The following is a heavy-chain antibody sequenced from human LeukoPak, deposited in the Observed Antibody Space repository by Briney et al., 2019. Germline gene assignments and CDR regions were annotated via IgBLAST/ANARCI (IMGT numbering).Heavy chain of an antibody. CDR3: ARGLIKGIAVAGTG. Sequence: SETLSLTCTVSGYSISSGYYWGWIRQPPGKGLEWIGSIYHSGSTYYNPSLKSRVTISVDTSKNQFSLKLRSVTAADTAVYYCARGLIKGIAVAGTGWGQGTLVTVSS. CDR2: IYHSGST. CDR1: GYSISSGYY. V-gene: IGHV4-38-2*02. D-gene: IGHD6-19*01. J-gene: IGHJ4*02.